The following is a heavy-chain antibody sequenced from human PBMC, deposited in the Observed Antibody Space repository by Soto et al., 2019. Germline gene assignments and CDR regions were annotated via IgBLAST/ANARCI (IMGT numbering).Heavy chain of an antibody. J-gene: IGHJ3*02. CDR3: AREGEVRGVHNAFDI. Sequence: SETLSLTCTVSGGSISSYYWSWIRQPPGKGLEWIGYIYYSGSTNYNPSLKSRVTISVDTSKNQFSLKLSSVTAADTAVYYCAREGEVRGVHNAFDIWGQGTMVTVSS. D-gene: IGHD3-10*01. V-gene: IGHV4-59*01. CDR2: IYYSGST. CDR1: GGSISSYY.